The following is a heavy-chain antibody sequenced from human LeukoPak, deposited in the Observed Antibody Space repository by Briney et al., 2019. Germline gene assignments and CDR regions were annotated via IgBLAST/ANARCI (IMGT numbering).Heavy chain of an antibody. D-gene: IGHD6-13*01. CDR3: ATMGIAGAGNY. J-gene: IGHJ4*02. Sequence: GGSLRLSCAASGFIFSTYWMSWVRQAPGKGLEWVSGISGGGGSTYSADSVKGRFTISRDNSKNTLYLQMNSLRAEDTAAYYCATMGIAGAGNYWGQGTLVTVSS. V-gene: IGHV3-23*01. CDR2: ISGGGGST. CDR1: GFIFSTYW.